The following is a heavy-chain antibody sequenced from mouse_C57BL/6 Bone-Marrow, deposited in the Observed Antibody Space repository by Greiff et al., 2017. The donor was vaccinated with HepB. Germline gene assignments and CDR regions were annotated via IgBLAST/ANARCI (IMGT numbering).Heavy chain of an antibody. J-gene: IGHJ4*01. CDR2: IYPGDGDT. CDR3: ARRGGYAMDY. Sequence: LVESGAELVKPGASVKISCKASGYAFSSYWMNWVKQRPGKGLEWIGQIYPGDGDTNYNGKFKGKATLTADKSSSTAYMQLSSLTSEDSAVYFCARRGGYAMDYWGQGTSVTVSS. V-gene: IGHV1-80*01. CDR1: GYAFSSYW.